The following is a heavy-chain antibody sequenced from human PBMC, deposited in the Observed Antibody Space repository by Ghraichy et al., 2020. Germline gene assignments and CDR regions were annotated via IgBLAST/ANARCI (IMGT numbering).Heavy chain of an antibody. CDR1: GYSFTFYG. V-gene: IGHV1-18*01. CDR2: ISPYNGNT. Sequence: ASVKVSCKTSGYSFTFYGINWVRQAPGQGLEWLGWISPYNGNTDYAQNLQGRITMTSDTSTSTAYMELRSLKSDDSAVYFCARTAAAATYYYFDNWGQGTLVTVSS. CDR3: ARTAAAATYYYFDN. J-gene: IGHJ4*02. D-gene: IGHD6-13*01.